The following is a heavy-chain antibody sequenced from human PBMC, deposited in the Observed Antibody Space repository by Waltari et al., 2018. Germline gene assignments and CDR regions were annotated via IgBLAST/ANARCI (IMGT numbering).Heavy chain of an antibody. CDR3: ARKELGYCSGGSCYGGSFDY. Sequence: QVQLQESGPGLVKPSETLSLTCAVSGYSSSSGYYWGWIRQPPGKGLEWIGSIYHSGSTYYNPSLKSRVTISVDTSKNQFSLKLSSVTAADTAVYYCARKELGYCSGGSCYGGSFDYWGQGTLVTVSS. CDR1: GYSSSSGYY. D-gene: IGHD2-15*01. J-gene: IGHJ4*02. CDR2: IYHSGST. V-gene: IGHV4-38-2*01.